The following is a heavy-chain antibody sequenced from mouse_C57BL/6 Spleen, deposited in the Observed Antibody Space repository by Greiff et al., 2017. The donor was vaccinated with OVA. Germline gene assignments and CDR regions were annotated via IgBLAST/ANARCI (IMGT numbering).Heavy chain of an antibody. J-gene: IGHJ4*01. D-gene: IGHD2-5*01. Sequence: QVQLKQSGAELVKPGASVKISCKASGYAFSSYWMSWVKQRPGKGLEWIGQIYPGDGDTNYNGKFKGKATLTADKSSSTAYMQLSSLTSEDSAVYFCASYSNYNYAMDYWGQGTSVTVSS. CDR1: GYAFSSYW. CDR3: ASYSNYNYAMDY. V-gene: IGHV1-80*01. CDR2: IYPGDGDT.